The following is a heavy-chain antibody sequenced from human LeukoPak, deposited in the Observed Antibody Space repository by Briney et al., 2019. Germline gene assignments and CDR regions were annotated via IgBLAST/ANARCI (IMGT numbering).Heavy chain of an antibody. Sequence: PGRSLRLSCAASGFTFSSYGMHWVRQAPGKGLEWVAVISYDGSNKYYADSVKGRFTISRDNSKNTLYLQMNSLRAEDTAVYYCAKGSHSGYDLDAFDIWGQGTMVTVSS. J-gene: IGHJ3*02. CDR2: ISYDGSNK. CDR3: AKGSHSGYDLDAFDI. V-gene: IGHV3-30*18. D-gene: IGHD5-12*01. CDR1: GFTFSSYG.